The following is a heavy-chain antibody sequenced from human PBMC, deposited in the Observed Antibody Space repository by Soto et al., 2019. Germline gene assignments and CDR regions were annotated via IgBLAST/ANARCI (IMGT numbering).Heavy chain of an antibody. D-gene: IGHD3-10*01. V-gene: IGHV3-74*01. CDR1: GFTFSSYW. CDR2: INSDGSST. J-gene: IGHJ6*02. CDR3: ARAQYYYGSGPSYYYYGMDV. Sequence: GGSLRLSCAASGFTFSSYWMHWVRQAPGKGLVWVSRINSDGSSTSYADSVKGRFTISRDSAKDTLYLQMNSLRAEDTAVYYCARAQYYYGSGPSYYYYGMDVWGQGTTVT.